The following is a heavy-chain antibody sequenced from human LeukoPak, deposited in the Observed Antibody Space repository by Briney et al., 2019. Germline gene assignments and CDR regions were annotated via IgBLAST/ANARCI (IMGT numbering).Heavy chain of an antibody. J-gene: IGHJ4*02. Sequence: PGGSLRLSCAASGFTFSSYAMSWVRQAPGKGLEWVSAISGSGGSTYYADSVKGRFTISRDNSKNTLYLQMNSLRAEDTAVYYCARAPIAVGSYDYWGQGTLVTVSS. CDR2: ISGSGGST. V-gene: IGHV3-23*01. CDR1: GFTFSSYA. D-gene: IGHD6-19*01. CDR3: ARAPIAVGSYDY.